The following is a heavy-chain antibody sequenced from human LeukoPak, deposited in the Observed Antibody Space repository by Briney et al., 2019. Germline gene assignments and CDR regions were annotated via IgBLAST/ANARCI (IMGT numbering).Heavy chain of an antibody. J-gene: IGHJ3*02. V-gene: IGHV3-53*01. CDR1: GFTFSSYE. CDR3: ARDPARNAFDI. CDR2: IYSGGST. Sequence: GGSLRLSCAASGFTFSSYEMNWVRQAPGKGLEWVSLIYSGGSTYYAGSVQGRFTISRDNSKNTLYLQMNSLRAEDTAVYYCARDPARNAFDIWGQGTMVTVSS.